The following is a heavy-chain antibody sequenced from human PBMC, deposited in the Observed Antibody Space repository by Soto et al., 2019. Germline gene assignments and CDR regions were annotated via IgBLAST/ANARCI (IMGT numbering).Heavy chain of an antibody. CDR3: AKDYCSSRSCYLDY. D-gene: IGHD2-2*01. V-gene: IGHV3-23*01. Sequence: SGGSLRLSCAASGFTFSSYVMNWVRQAPGKGLEWVSAISGSGASTYYADSVKGRFTISRDNSKNTLYLQMNSLRAEGTAVYHCAKDYCSSRSCYLDYWGQGA. CDR2: ISGSGAST. CDR1: GFTFSSYV. J-gene: IGHJ4*02.